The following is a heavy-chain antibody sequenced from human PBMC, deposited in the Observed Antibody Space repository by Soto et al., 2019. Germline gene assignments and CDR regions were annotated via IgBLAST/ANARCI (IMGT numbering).Heavy chain of an antibody. CDR2: IYSGGST. Sequence: EVQLVESGGGLVQPGGSLRLSCAASGFNVXSNYMNWVRQAPGKGLEWVSIIYSGGSTYYADSVKGRFTISRDNSKNTLFLQMNSLRAEDTAVYYCARDNWNYYFDYWGQGTLVTVTS. V-gene: IGHV3-66*01. D-gene: IGHD1-7*01. J-gene: IGHJ4*02. CDR3: ARDNWNYYFDY. CDR1: GFNVXSNY.